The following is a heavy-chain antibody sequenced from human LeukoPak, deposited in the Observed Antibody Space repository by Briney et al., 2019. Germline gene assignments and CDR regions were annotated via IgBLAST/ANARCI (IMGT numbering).Heavy chain of an antibody. V-gene: IGHV3-74*01. CDR1: GFSFISYE. Sequence: GGSLRLSCAASGFSFISYEMQWVRQAPGKGLVWVSRINTDGARTNYADSVKGRFTISRDNAKNTLYLQMNSLRAEDTAKYYCARELPREVTLDYWGQGTLVTVSS. CDR3: ARELPREVTLDY. D-gene: IGHD2-21*02. CDR2: INTDGART. J-gene: IGHJ4*02.